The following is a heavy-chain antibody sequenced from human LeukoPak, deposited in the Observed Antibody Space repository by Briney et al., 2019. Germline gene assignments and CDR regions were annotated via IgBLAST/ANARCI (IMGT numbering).Heavy chain of an antibody. J-gene: IGHJ4*02. Sequence: HPGVSLRLSCAASGFTVSSNYMSWVRQAPGKGLEWVSYISSRGTNMYYADSVKGRFTISRDNAKNSLYLQMNSLRAEDTAVYYCVRQVAELDYWGQGTLVTVSS. CDR1: GFTVSSNY. CDR2: ISSRGTNM. D-gene: IGHD3-10*01. CDR3: VRQVAELDY. V-gene: IGHV3-48*03.